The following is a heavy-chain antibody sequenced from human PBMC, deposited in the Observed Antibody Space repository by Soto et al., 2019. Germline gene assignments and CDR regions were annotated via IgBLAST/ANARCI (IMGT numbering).Heavy chain of an antibody. J-gene: IGHJ6*02. Sequence: TLSLTCAVSGYSISSGYYWGWIRQPPGKGLERIGSIYHSGSTYYNPSLKSRVTISVDTSKNQFSLKLSSVTAADTAVYYCARDGVSSSWYAGYYYGMDVWGQGTTVTVSS. V-gene: IGHV4-38-2*02. CDR3: ARDGVSSSWYAGYYYGMDV. D-gene: IGHD6-13*01. CDR1: GYSISSGYY. CDR2: IYHSGST.